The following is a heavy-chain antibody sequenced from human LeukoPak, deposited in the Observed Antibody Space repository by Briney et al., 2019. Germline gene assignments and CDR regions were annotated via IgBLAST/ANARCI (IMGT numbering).Heavy chain of an antibody. Sequence: PGGSLRLSCAASGFTFDDYAMHWVRQAPGKGLEWVSLISGDGGSTYYADSVKGRFTISRDNSKNSLYLQMNSLRAEDTAVYYCAKEDGYTVVEAYYFDYWGQGTLVTVSS. CDR1: GFTFDDYA. V-gene: IGHV3-43*02. J-gene: IGHJ4*02. D-gene: IGHD4-23*01. CDR3: AKEDGYTVVEAYYFDY. CDR2: ISGDGGST.